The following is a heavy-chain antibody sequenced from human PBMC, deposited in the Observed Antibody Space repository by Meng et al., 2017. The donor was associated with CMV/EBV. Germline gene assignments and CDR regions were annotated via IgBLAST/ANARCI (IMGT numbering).Heavy chain of an antibody. V-gene: IGHV4-61*01. D-gene: IGHD2-2*01. CDR3: ARVDIVVVGGYGMDV. CDR2: IYYPGST. Sequence: SETLSLTCTVSRDSVNDANYYWSWIRQPPGKGLEWIGYIYYPGSTNYNPSLKSRVTISLDTSKNQFSLKLSSVTAADTAVYYCARVDIVVVGGYGMDVWGQGTTVTVSS. J-gene: IGHJ6*02. CDR1: RDSVNDANYY.